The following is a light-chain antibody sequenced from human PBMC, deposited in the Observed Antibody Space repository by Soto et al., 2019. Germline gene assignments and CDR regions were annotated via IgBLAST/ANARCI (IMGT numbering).Light chain of an antibody. CDR2: RDG. Sequence: SYELTQPLSVSVALGQTARITCGGNNIGSKNVHGYQQKPGQAPVLVIYRDGNRPSGIPERFSGSNSGNTATLTISRAQVGDEADYYCQVWDSSTVVFGGGTKLTVL. J-gene: IGLJ2*01. CDR1: NIGSKN. V-gene: IGLV3-9*01. CDR3: QVWDSSTVV.